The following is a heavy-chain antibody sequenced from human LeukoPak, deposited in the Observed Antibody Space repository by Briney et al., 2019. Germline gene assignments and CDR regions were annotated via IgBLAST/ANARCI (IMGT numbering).Heavy chain of an antibody. Sequence: PSETLSLTCTVSGYSISSGYYWGWIRQPAGKGLEWIGRIYTSGSTNYNPSLKSRVTMSVDTSKNQFSLKLSSVTAADTAVYYCARDEGSRSYYYYYMDVWGKGTTVTVSS. J-gene: IGHJ6*03. V-gene: IGHV4-4*07. CDR2: IYTSGST. CDR3: ARDEGSRSYYYYYMDV. CDR1: GYSISSGYY. D-gene: IGHD2-2*01.